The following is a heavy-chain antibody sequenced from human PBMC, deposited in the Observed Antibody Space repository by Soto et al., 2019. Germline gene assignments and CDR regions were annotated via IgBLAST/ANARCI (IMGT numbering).Heavy chain of an antibody. CDR2: INAGNGNT. Sequence: ASVKVSCKASGYTFTSYAMHWVRQAPGQRLEWMGWINAGNGNTKYSQKFQGRVTITRDTSASTAYMELSSLRSEDTAVYYCARDGYHSSGYYPPGYNWFDPWGQGTLVTVSS. J-gene: IGHJ5*02. CDR3: ARDGYHSSGYYPPGYNWFDP. V-gene: IGHV1-3*01. CDR1: GYTFTSYA. D-gene: IGHD3-22*01.